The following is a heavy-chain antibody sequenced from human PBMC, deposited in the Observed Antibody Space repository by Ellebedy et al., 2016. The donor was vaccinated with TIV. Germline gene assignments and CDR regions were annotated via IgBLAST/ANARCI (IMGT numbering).Heavy chain of an antibody. V-gene: IGHV3-74*03. CDR2: IKPDGSDI. J-gene: IGHJ6*02. D-gene: IGHD3-9*01. CDR1: GFSFGSYW. Sequence: GESLKISCAASGFSFGSYWMLWVRQPPGKGLEWVSRIKPDGSDITYADSVRGRFTISRDNSMDTLYLQMNSLGVGDTAVYYCAKLGFDILTGSGGMDVWGQGTTVTVSS. CDR3: AKLGFDILTGSGGMDV.